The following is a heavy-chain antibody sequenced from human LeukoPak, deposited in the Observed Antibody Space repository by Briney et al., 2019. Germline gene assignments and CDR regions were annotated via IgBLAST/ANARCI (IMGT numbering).Heavy chain of an antibody. J-gene: IGHJ4*02. CDR1: GYSINNGYY. CDR3: ARDETYSDFWSGSTEGGKGYYLDY. Sequence: SETPSLTCSVSGYSINNGYYWGWIRQPPGKGLEWIGSIYHSGRTYYNPSLKNRVTISVDTSKDQFSLKLGSVTAADTAVYFCARDETYSDFWSGSTEGGKGYYLDYWGQGILVTVSS. CDR2: IYHSGRT. V-gene: IGHV4-38-2*02. D-gene: IGHD3-3*01.